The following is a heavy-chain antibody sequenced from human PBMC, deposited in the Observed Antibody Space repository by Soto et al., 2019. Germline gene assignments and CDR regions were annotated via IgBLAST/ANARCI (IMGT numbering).Heavy chain of an antibody. D-gene: IGHD2-2*01. J-gene: IGHJ5*02. CDR3: ARVPDR. Sequence: SETLSLTCTVSGDSLSSYSLSWIRQPPGKGLEWIGNIHYNGNTKYSPSLKSRVTISVDRSKDQFSLKLSSVTAADTAVYYCARVPDRWGQGTLVTVSS. CDR2: IHYNGNT. V-gene: IGHV4-59*12. CDR1: GDSLSSYS.